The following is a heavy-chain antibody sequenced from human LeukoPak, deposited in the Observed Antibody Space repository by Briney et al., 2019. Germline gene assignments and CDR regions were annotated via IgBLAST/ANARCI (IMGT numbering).Heavy chain of an antibody. V-gene: IGHV3-53*01. CDR2: ISTVGSP. J-gene: IGHJ4*02. CDR1: GFTVSNNY. Sequence: GGSLRLSCAASGFTVSNNYMTWVRQAPGEGLEWVSRISTVGSPYYTDSVTGRFTISRDNSKNTLFLQMNSLRAEDTAVYYCVRGFRGYSFDYWGQGTLVTVSS. CDR3: VRGFRGYSFDY.